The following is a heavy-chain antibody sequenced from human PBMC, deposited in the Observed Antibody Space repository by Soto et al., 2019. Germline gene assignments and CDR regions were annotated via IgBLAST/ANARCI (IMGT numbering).Heavy chain of an antibody. CDR1: GYTFTSYA. J-gene: IGHJ4*02. V-gene: IGHV1-3*01. D-gene: IGHD1-20*01. CDR3: ARGITLPTPLDY. CDR2: INAGNGNT. Sequence: ASVKVSCKASGYTFTSYAIHWVRQAPGQRLEWMGWINAGNGNTKYSQKFQGRVTITRDTSASTAYMELSSLRSEDTAVYYCARGITLPTPLDYWGQGTLVTISS.